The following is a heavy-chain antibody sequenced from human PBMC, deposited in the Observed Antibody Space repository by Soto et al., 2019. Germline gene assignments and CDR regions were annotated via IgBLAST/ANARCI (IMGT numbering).Heavy chain of an antibody. D-gene: IGHD6-6*01. J-gene: IGHJ5*02. CDR3: AREELYSSSDWFDP. V-gene: IGHV1-18*01. Sequence: QVQLVQSGAEVKKPGASVKVACKASGYTFPSYGISWVRQAPGQGLEWMGWISAYNGNTNYAQKLQGRVTMTTDTSTSTVYMELTSLRSDDTAVYYCAREELYSSSDWFDPWGQGTLVTVSS. CDR1: GYTFPSYG. CDR2: ISAYNGNT.